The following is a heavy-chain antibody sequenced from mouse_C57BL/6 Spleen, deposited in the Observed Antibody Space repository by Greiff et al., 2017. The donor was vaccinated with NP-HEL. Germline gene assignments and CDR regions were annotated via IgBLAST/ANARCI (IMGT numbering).Heavy chain of an antibody. V-gene: IGHV1-69*01. CDR3: ARLDYGSSWFAY. CDR1: GYTFTSYW. Sequence: QVQLQQPGAELVMPGASVKLSCKASGYTFTSYWMHWVKQRPGQGLEWIGEIDPSDSYTNYNQKFKGKSTLTVDKSSSTAYMQLSSLTSEDSAVYYCARLDYGSSWFAYWGQGTLVTVSA. J-gene: IGHJ3*01. CDR2: IDPSDSYT. D-gene: IGHD2-2*01.